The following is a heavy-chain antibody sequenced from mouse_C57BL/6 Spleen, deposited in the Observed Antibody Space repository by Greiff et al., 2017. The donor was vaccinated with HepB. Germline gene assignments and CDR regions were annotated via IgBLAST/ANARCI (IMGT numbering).Heavy chain of an antibody. CDR3: ASWEDYDGAWFAY. D-gene: IGHD2-4*01. J-gene: IGHJ3*01. CDR2: IDPEDGET. V-gene: IGHV14-2*01. CDR1: GFNIKDYY. Sequence: VHVKQSGAELVKPGASVKLSCTASGFNIKDYYMHWVKQRTEQGLEWIGRIDPEDGETKYAPKFQGKATITADTSSNTAYLQLSSLTSEDTAVYYCASWEDYDGAWFAYWGQGTLVTVSA.